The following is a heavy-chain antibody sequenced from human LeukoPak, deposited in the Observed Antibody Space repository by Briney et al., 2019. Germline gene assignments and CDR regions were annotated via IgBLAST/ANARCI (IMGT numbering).Heavy chain of an antibody. Sequence: GESLKISCKGSGYSFTSYWIGWVRQMPGKGLEWMGIIYPGDSDTRYSPSFQGQVTILADKSISTAYLQWSSLKASDTVMYYCARTNFEPSDAFDIWGQGTMVTVSS. D-gene: IGHD3-9*01. V-gene: IGHV5-51*01. CDR2: IYPGDSDT. CDR3: ARTNFEPSDAFDI. J-gene: IGHJ3*02. CDR1: GYSFTSYW.